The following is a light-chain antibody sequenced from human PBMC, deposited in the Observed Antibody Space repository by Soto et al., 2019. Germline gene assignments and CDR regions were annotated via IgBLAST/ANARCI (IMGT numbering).Light chain of an antibody. Sequence: EIVWTQSPATLSLSPGEIATLSCRASQSVSSYLAWYQQKPGQAPRLLIYGASTRATGIPARFSGSGSGTEFTLTISRLEPEDFAVYYCQQYGGSPRTFGQGTKVDIK. V-gene: IGKV3-20*01. CDR1: QSVSSY. CDR2: GAS. J-gene: IGKJ1*01. CDR3: QQYGGSPRT.